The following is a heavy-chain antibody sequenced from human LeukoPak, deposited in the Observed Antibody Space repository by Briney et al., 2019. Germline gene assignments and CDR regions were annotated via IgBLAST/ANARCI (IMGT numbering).Heavy chain of an antibody. CDR1: GFTFSSYD. Sequence: GALRLSCAASGFTFSSYDMSWVRQAPGKGLEWVSGVNKSGGGTYYADSVKGRFTMSRDNSKNTLFLQMNSLRAEDTAVYYCAKVTWSSSGSDYWGQGTLVTVSS. V-gene: IGHV3-23*01. CDR3: AKVTWSSSGSDY. D-gene: IGHD6-19*01. J-gene: IGHJ4*02. CDR2: VNKSGGGT.